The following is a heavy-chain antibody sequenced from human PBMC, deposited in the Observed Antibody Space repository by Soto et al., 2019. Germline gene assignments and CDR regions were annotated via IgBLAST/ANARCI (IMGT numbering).Heavy chain of an antibody. V-gene: IGHV3-23*01. D-gene: IGHD5-12*01. J-gene: IGHJ4*02. CDR2: ISGSGGST. CDR1: GFTFSSYA. Sequence: EVQLLESGGGLVQPGGSLRLSCAASGFTFSSYAMNWVRQAPGKGLEWVSSISGSGGSTYYADSVKGRFTISRDNSKNTLYLQMNSLRAEDTAVYYCAKDLVATITRFDYWGQGTLVTVSS. CDR3: AKDLVATITRFDY.